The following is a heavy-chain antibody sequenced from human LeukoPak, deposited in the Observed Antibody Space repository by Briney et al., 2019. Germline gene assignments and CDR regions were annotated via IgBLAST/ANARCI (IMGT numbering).Heavy chain of an antibody. D-gene: IGHD6-19*01. V-gene: IGHV6-1*01. CDR2: TYYRSRWKN. J-gene: IGHJ4*02. Sequence: SQTLSPTCAISGDSVSSNSAVWNWIRQSPSRGLEWLGRTYYRSRWKNDYAVSVKGRITINPDTSKNQFSLQLNSVTPEDTAMYYCAAEGGTAEAAFDYWGQGTHVTVSS. CDR3: AAEGGTAEAAFDY. CDR1: GDSVSSNSAV.